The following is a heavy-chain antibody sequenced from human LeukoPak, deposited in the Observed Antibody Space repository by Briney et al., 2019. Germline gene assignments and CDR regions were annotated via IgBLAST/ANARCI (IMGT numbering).Heavy chain of an antibody. D-gene: IGHD5-24*01. CDR2: ISSSGSTI. V-gene: IGHV3-48*03. CDR3: ARDRRDGYSYYFDY. CDR1: GFTFSSYE. Sequence: GGSLRLSCAASGFTFSSYEMNWVRQAPGKGLEWVSYISSSGSTIYYADSVKGRFTISRDNAKNSLYLQMNSLRAEDTAVYYCARDRRDGYSYYFDYWGRGTLITVSS. J-gene: IGHJ4*02.